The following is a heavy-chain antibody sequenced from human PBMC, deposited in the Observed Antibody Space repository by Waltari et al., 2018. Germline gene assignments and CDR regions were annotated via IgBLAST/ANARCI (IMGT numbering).Heavy chain of an antibody. CDR3: ARGGRAGYCGGDCPGGWFDP. Sequence: QVQLVQSGAEVKKPGASVKVSCKASGYTFTSYAMHWVRQAPGQRLGWMGWINAGNGNTKYSQKFQGRVTITRDTSASTAYMELSSLRSEDTAVYYCARGGRAGYCGGDCPGGWFDPWGQGTLVTVSS. V-gene: IGHV1-3*01. D-gene: IGHD2-21*02. J-gene: IGHJ5*02. CDR1: GYTFTSYA. CDR2: INAGNGNT.